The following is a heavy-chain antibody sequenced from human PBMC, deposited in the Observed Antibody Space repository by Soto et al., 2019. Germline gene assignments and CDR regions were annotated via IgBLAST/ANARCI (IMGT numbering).Heavy chain of an antibody. CDR3: ARATTVVTPFDT. D-gene: IGHD4-17*01. CDR1: GFTFRSYA. Sequence: GGSLRLSCAASGFTFRSYAMHWVRQAPGKGLEWVAVISYDGSNEYYADSVKGRFTISRDNSKNTLYLQMNSLRAEDTALYYCARATTVVTPFDTWGQGTLVTVSS. CDR2: ISYDGSNE. J-gene: IGHJ5*02. V-gene: IGHV3-30-3*01.